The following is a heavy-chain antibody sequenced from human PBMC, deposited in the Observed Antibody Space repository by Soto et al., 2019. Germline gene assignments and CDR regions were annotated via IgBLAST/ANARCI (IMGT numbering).Heavy chain of an antibody. D-gene: IGHD6-6*01. CDR2: IIPIFGTA. V-gene: IGHV1-69*01. CDR3: ARFTEQLEYFQH. CDR1: GGTFSSYA. Sequence: QVQLVQSGAEVKKPGSSVKVSCKASGGTFSSYAITWVRQAPGQGLEWMGGIIPIFGTANYAQKFQGRVTITADESTSTAYMQLSSLRSEDTAVYYCARFTEQLEYFQHWGQGTLVTVSS. J-gene: IGHJ1*01.